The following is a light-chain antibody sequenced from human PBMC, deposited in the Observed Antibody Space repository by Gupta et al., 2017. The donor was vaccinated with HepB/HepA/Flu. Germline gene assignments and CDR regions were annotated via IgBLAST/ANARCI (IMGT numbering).Light chain of an antibody. V-gene: IGKV4-1*01. CDR2: WAS. CDR3: QQYYSTPPT. CDR1: QSVLYSSNNKNY. Sequence: DIVMTQSPDSLAVSLGERATINCKSSQSVLYSSNNKNYLAWYQQKPGQPPKLLIYWASTRESGVPDRFSGSGSGTDFTLTISSLQAEDVAVYYCQQYYSTPPTFGPRYQGGNQT. J-gene: IGKJ1*01.